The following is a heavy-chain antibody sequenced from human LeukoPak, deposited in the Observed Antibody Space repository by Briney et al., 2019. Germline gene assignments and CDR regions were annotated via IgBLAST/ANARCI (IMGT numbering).Heavy chain of an antibody. D-gene: IGHD1-1*01. J-gene: IGHJ4*02. V-gene: IGHV3-66*01. CDR3: AKSPKTGFLFDY. Sequence: GGSLRLSCAASGFTVSSNYMSWVRQAPGKGLEWVSVIYGGVNTVYADSVQGRFTISRDNSKNTLYLQMSSLRAEDTAVYYCAKSPKTGFLFDYWGKGTLVTVSA. CDR2: IYGGVNT. CDR1: GFTVSSNY.